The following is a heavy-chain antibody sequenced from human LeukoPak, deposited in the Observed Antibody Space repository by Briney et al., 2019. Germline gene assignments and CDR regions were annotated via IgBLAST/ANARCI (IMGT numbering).Heavy chain of an antibody. J-gene: IGHJ4*02. D-gene: IGHD3-3*01. V-gene: IGHV1-18*01. Sequence: ASVEVSCKASGYTFTSYGISWVRQAPGQGLEWMGWISAYNGNTNYAQKLQGRVTMTTDTSTSTAYMELRSLRSDDTAVYYCARFSLRFLEWLPRFDYWGQGTLVTVSS. CDR2: ISAYNGNT. CDR1: GYTFTSYG. CDR3: ARFSLRFLEWLPRFDY.